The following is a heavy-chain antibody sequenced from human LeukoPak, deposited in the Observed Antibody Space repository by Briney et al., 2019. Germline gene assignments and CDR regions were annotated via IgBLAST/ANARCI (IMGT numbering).Heavy chain of an antibody. CDR3: ARGEVVAGTPGQNSWDS. J-gene: IGHJ4*02. D-gene: IGHD6-19*01. CDR2: IYTSGST. Sequence: PSETLSLTCTVSGGSISTYYWNWIRQPAGKGLEWIGRIYTSGSTNYNPSLKSRVSMSVDTSKNQFSLKLSSVTAADTAVYYCARGEVVAGTPGQNSWDSWGQGTLVTVSS. CDR1: GGSISTYY. V-gene: IGHV4-4*07.